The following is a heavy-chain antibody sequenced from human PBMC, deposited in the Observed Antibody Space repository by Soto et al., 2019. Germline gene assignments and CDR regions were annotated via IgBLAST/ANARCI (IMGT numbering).Heavy chain of an antibody. CDR1: GTIFSSYT. V-gene: IGHV1-69*08. CDR3: ARGLGGRMDD. CDR2: IIPILDET. D-gene: IGHD3-16*01. Sequence: QVQLVQSGAEVKKPGSAGRVSCKASGTIFSSYTISWVRQAPGQGLEWMGRIIPILDETNSAQKVQDRVTLTADKSTNTAYMELNSLRLEDTAVYYCARGLGGRMDDWGQGTTVTVSS. J-gene: IGHJ6*02.